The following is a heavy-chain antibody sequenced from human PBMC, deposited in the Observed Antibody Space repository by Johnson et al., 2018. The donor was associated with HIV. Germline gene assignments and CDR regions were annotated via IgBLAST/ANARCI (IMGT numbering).Heavy chain of an antibody. J-gene: IGHJ3*02. CDR3: AKIKSWELLGAFDI. V-gene: IGHV3-23*04. CDR1: GFTFDDYG. Sequence: VQLVESGGGVVRPGGSLRLSCAASGFTFDDYGMSWVRQAPGKGLEWVSAISGSGGSTYYADSVKGRFTISRDNSKNTLYLQMNSLRAEDTAVYYCAKIKSWELLGAFDIWGQGTMVTVSS. CDR2: ISGSGGST. D-gene: IGHD1-26*01.